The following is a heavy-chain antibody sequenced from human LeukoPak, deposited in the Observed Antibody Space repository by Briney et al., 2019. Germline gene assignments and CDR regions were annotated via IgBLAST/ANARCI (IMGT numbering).Heavy chain of an antibody. V-gene: IGHV4-34*01. CDR1: GGSFSGYY. Sequence: SETLSLICAVYGGSFSGYYWSWIRQPPGKGLEWIGEINHSGSTNYNPSLKSRVTISVDTSKNQFSLKLSSVTAADTAVYYCASGQWPHYWGQGTLVTVSS. J-gene: IGHJ4*02. CDR2: INHSGST. D-gene: IGHD6-19*01. CDR3: ASGQWPHY.